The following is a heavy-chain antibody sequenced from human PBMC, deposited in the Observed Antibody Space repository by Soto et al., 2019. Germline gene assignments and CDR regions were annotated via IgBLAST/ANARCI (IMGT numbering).Heavy chain of an antibody. J-gene: IGHJ4*02. Sequence: EVQLLESGGGLVQPGGSLRLSCAASGFTFSSYAMSWVRQAPGKGLEWVSAISGSGGSTYYADSVKGRFTISRDNSKNTLYQQMNSLRAEDTAVYYCAKWGDIVVVPAAMPHDDYWGQGTLVTVSS. D-gene: IGHD2-2*01. CDR1: GFTFSSYA. V-gene: IGHV3-23*01. CDR2: ISGSGGST. CDR3: AKWGDIVVVPAAMPHDDY.